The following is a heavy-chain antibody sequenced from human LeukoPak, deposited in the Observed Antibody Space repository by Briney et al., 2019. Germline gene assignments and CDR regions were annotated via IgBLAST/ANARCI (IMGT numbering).Heavy chain of an antibody. V-gene: IGHV4-59*01. CDR1: GASITSSY. J-gene: IGHJ5*02. Sequence: PSETLSLTCSVSGASITSSYWSWIRQTPGKGLEWIGNIYSGSTNYNPSFESRVTVSLDTSKNQFSLRLTSVTAADMALYYCARDGYGSGSYGWFDPWGQGTLVTVSS. CDR3: ARDGYGSGSYGWFDP. D-gene: IGHD3-10*01. CDR2: IYSGST.